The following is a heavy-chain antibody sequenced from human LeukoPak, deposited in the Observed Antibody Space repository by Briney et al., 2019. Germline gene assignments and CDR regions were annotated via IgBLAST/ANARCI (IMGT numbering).Heavy chain of an antibody. CDR1: GSTFSSYW. D-gene: IGHD6-6*01. CDR3: ARRTRQLVRGYYYYYGMDV. V-gene: IGHV3-7*05. CDR2: IKQDGSEK. Sequence: GGSLRLSCAASGSTFSSYWMSWVCQAPGKGLEWVANIKQDGSEKYYVDSVKGRFTISRDNAKNSLYLQMNSLRAEDTAVYYCARRTRQLVRGYYYYYGMDVWGQGTTVTVSS. J-gene: IGHJ6*02.